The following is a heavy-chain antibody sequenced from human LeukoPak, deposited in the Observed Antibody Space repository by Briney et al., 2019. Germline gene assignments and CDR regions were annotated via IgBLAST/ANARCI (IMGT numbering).Heavy chain of an antibody. D-gene: IGHD1-26*01. CDR1: GLTFSNYG. J-gene: IGHJ3*02. CDR3: AKGSREWEVLDAFDI. V-gene: IGHV3-23*01. Sequence: GGSLRLSCAASGLTFSNYGRNWVRQAPGKGLEGVSGISGSGARRDYADSVKGRFTISRDNAKNTLYLQMNSLRAEDTAVYYCAKGSREWEVLDAFDIWGQGTMVTVSS. CDR2: ISGSGARR.